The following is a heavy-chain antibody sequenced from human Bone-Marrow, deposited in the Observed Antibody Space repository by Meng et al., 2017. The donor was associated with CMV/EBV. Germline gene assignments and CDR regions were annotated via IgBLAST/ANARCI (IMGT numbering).Heavy chain of an antibody. J-gene: IGHJ6*02. CDR3: ARRRGYSYGRGYYYYGMDF. Sequence: ASVKVSCKASGYTFTSYYMHWVRQAPGQGLEWMGIINPSGGSTSYAQKFQGRVTMTRDTSTSTVYMEPSSLRSEDTAVYYCARRRGYSYGRGYYYYGMDFWGQGTTVTVSS. D-gene: IGHD5-18*01. CDR2: INPSGGST. V-gene: IGHV1-46*01. CDR1: GYTFTSYY.